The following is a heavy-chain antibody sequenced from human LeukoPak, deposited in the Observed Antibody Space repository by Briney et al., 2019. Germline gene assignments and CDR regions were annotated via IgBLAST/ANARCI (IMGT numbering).Heavy chain of an antibody. J-gene: IGHJ4*02. Sequence: PGGSLRLSCVASGXTFRSYWMHWVRQAPGKGLVWVSRISTDGSSTKYADFVEGRFTISRDNAKNTLYLQMNSLRAEDTAAYYCVRGNFNGGIDHWGRGTLVTVSP. CDR2: ISTDGSST. CDR3: VRGNFNGGIDH. CDR1: GXTFRSYW. V-gene: IGHV3-74*01.